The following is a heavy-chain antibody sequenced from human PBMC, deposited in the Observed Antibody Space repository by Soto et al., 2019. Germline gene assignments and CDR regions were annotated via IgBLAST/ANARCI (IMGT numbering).Heavy chain of an antibody. CDR1: GFTFEDYA. CDR2: VSWNSGNI. D-gene: IGHD5-12*01. V-gene: IGHV3-9*01. Sequence: GGSLRLSCAASGFTFEDYAMHWVRQPPGKGLEWVSGVSWNSGNIVYADSVKGRFTISRDNGKNSLYLQMDSLRTEDTAFYYCTRGFGWLRAYIDYWGQGALVTVSS. CDR3: TRGFGWLRAYIDY. J-gene: IGHJ4*02.